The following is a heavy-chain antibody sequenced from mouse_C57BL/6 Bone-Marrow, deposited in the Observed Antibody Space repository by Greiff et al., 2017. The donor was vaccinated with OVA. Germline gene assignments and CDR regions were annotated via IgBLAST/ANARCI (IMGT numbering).Heavy chain of an antibody. D-gene: IGHD1-1*01. V-gene: IGHV14-2*01. Sequence: VQLQQSGAELVKPGASAKVSCTASGFNIKDYYMHWVKQRTEQGLEWIGRIDPEDGDTKYAPKFQGKATITADTSSNTAYLQLSSLTSEDTAVYYCARSRYGSSYYFGYWGQGTTLTVSS. CDR1: GFNIKDYY. CDR2: IDPEDGDT. CDR3: ARSRYGSSYYFGY. J-gene: IGHJ2*01.